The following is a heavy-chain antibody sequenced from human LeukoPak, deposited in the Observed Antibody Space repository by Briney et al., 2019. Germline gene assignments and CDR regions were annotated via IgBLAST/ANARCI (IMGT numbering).Heavy chain of an antibody. Sequence: GGSLRLSCAASGFTFSSYSMNWVRQAPGKGLEWVSSISSSSSYIHYADSVKGRFTISRDNAKNSLYLQMNSLRAEDTAVYYCASPSIAAAGTDDYWGQGTLVTVSS. CDR1: GFTFSSYS. CDR2: ISSSSSYI. V-gene: IGHV3-21*01. CDR3: ASPSIAAAGTDDY. D-gene: IGHD6-13*01. J-gene: IGHJ4*02.